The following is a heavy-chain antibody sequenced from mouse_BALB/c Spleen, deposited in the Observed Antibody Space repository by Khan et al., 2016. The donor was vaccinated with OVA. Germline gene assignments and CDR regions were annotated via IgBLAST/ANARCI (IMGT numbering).Heavy chain of an antibody. V-gene: IGHV3-2*02. CDR3: ARTARIKY. J-gene: IGHJ2*01. CDR1: GYSITSGYG. Sequence: HLASSGPGLVKPSQSLSLTCTVTGYSITSGYGWNWIRQFPGNKLEWMGYISYSGSTNYNPSLKSRISITRDTSKNQFFLKLNSVTTEDTATYDCARTARIKYWGQGTTLTVSS. D-gene: IGHD1-2*01. CDR2: ISYSGST.